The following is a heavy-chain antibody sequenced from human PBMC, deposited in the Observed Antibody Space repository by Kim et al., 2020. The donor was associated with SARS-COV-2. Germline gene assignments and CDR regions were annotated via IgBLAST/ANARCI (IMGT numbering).Heavy chain of an antibody. CDR3: ASPRGPDYYGSGSYLT. V-gene: IGHV3-23*01. CDR1: GFTFSSYA. J-gene: IGHJ5*02. D-gene: IGHD3-10*01. Sequence: GGSLRHSCAASGFTFSSYAMSWVRQAPGKGLEWVSAISGSGGSTYYADSVKGRFTISRDNSKNTLYLQMNSLRAEDTAVYYCASPRGPDYYGSGSYLTWGQGTLVTVSS. CDR2: ISGSGGST.